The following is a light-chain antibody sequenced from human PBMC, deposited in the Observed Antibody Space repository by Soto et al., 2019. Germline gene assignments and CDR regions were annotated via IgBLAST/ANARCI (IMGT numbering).Light chain of an antibody. CDR3: QKYSSVIT. CDR1: QGISNF. J-gene: IGKJ5*01. CDR2: AAS. Sequence: DIQMTQSPSSLSASVGDRVTITCRASQGISNFLAWYQQKPGKVPTLLISAASTFQSGVPSRLSGSRSGTDFTLTTTSLPPEDVATYYCQKYSSVITFGKGTRLEIK. V-gene: IGKV1-27*01.